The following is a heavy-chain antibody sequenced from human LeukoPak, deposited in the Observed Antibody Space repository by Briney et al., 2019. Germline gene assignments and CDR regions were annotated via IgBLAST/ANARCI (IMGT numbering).Heavy chain of an antibody. J-gene: IGHJ4*02. CDR2: ISSASTTV. Sequence: GSLRLSCAASGFAFSSYSMNWVRQAPGKGLEWVSYISSASTTVYYADSVKGRFTISRDNAKNSLYLQMNSLRDEDTAVYFCARGPEYTYGYSFDYWGQGTLVTVSS. CDR3: ARGPEYTYGYSFDY. D-gene: IGHD5-18*01. V-gene: IGHV3-48*02. CDR1: GFAFSSYS.